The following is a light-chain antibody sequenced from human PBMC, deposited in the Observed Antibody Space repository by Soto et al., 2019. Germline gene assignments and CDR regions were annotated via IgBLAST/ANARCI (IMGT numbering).Light chain of an antibody. V-gene: IGKV1-5*01. CDR2: DAS. J-gene: IGKJ5*01. CDR1: QSISSW. CDR3: QQYNNWPPST. Sequence: DIQMTQSPSTLSASVGDRVTITCRASQSISSWLAWYQQKPGKAPKLLIYDASSLESGVPSRFSGSGSATEFTLTISSLQPDDFATYYCQQYNNWPPSTFGQGTRLEIK.